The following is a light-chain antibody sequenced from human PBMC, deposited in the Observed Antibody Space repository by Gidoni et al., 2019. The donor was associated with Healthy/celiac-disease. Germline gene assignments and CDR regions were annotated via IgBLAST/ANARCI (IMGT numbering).Light chain of an antibody. J-gene: IGKJ5*01. V-gene: IGKV3-11*01. CDR3: QQRSNWPST. CDR2: DAS. CDR1: QSVSSY. Sequence: EIVWTQSPATLSLSPGERATLSCRASQSVSSYLAWYQQKPGQAPRLLIYDASNRATGIPARFSGSGSGTDFTLTISSLEPEDFAVYYCQQRSNWPSTCGQGTRLEIK.